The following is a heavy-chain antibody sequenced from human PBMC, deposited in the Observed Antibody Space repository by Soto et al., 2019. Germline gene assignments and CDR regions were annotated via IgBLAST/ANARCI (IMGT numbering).Heavy chain of an antibody. D-gene: IGHD3-10*01. J-gene: IGHJ5*02. Sequence: GASVKVSCKVSGYTLTELSMHWVRQAPGKGLEWMGGFDPEFGEIIYAQKFQGRVTMTTDTSTSTAYMELRSLRSDDTAVYYCARGVGSGTYYNQYNWFDPWGQGTLVTVSS. CDR1: GYTLTELS. V-gene: IGHV1-24*01. CDR3: ARGVGSGTYYNQYNWFDP. CDR2: FDPEFGEI.